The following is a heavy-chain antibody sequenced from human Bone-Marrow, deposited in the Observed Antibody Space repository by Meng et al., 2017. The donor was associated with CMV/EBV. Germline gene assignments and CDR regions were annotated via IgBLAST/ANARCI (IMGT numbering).Heavy chain of an antibody. Sequence: ASEKVSCKASGYIFSDNYIHWVRQAPGQGLEWMGWINPNSGGTNYAQKFQGRVTMTRDTSISTAYMELSRLRSDDTAVYYCARVRGMVGQLVAFDYWGQGKLVTVYS. D-gene: IGHD6-6*01. CDR2: INPNSGGT. CDR1: GYIFSDNY. CDR3: ARVRGMVGQLVAFDY. V-gene: IGHV1-2*02. J-gene: IGHJ4*02.